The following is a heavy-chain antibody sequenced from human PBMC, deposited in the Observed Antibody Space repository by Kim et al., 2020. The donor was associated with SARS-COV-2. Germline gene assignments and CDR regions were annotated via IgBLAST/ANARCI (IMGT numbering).Heavy chain of an antibody. Sequence: NYAQKCQGRVTITADESTSTAYMELSSLRSEDTAVYYCARDLYCSGGSCYWGQGTLVTVSS. V-gene: IGHV1-69*01. CDR3: ARDLYCSGGSCY. J-gene: IGHJ4*02. D-gene: IGHD2-15*01.